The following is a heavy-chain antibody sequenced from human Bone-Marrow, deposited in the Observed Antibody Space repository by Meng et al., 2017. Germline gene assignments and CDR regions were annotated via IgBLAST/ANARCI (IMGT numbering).Heavy chain of an antibody. CDR2: IIPIFGTA. CDR1: GGTFSSYA. J-gene: IGHJ3*02. CDR3: ASHYDSSGYRPHDAFDI. D-gene: IGHD3-22*01. V-gene: IGHV1-69*05. Sequence: SVKVSCKASGGTFSSYAISWVRQAPGQGLEWMGGIIPIFGTANYAQKFQGRVTITTDESTSTAYMELSSLRSEDTAVYYCASHYDSSGYRPHDAFDIWGQGTMVTVSS.